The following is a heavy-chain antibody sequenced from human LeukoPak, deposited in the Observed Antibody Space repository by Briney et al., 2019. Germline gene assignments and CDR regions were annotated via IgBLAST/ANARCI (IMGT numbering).Heavy chain of an antibody. Sequence: GGSLRLSCAASGFTFSSYWMSWVRQAPGKGLEWVANIKQDGSEKYYVDSVKGRFTISRDNAKNSLYLQMNSLRAEDTAVYYCAREVVLMVYATALDYWGQGTLVTVSS. V-gene: IGHV3-7*01. D-gene: IGHD2-8*01. CDR2: IKQDGSEK. CDR1: GFTFSSYW. CDR3: AREVVLMVYATALDY. J-gene: IGHJ4*02.